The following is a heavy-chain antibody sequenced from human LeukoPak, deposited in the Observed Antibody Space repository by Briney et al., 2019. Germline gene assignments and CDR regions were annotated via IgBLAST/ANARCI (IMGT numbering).Heavy chain of an antibody. CDR1: GGSISSGDYY. V-gene: IGHV4-30-4*01. CDR2: IYYTGIT. D-gene: IGHD1-26*01. CDR3: ARASYVGAPITLGD. J-gene: IGHJ4*02. Sequence: SETLSLTCTVSGGSISSGDYYWSWIRQPPGKGLEWIGYIYYTGITSYDPSLKSRVIISEDTSKNQFSLKLTSVTAADTAVYYCARASYVGAPITLGDWGQGNLVTVSS.